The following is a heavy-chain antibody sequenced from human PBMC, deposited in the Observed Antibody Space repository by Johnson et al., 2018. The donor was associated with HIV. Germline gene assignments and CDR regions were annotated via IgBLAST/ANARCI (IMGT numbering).Heavy chain of an antibody. V-gene: IGHV3-64*07. J-gene: IGHJ3*01. CDR3: TIPYYYDSGGYQ. D-gene: IGHD3-22*01. CDR1: GFTFDDYA. Sequence: VQLVESGGGVVQPGRSLRLSCAASGFTFDDYAMHWVRQAPGKGLEWVSGISGSGGSTYYADSVKGRFTISRDNSKNTLYLQMDSLRAEDIAVYYCTIPYYYDSGGYQWGQGTMVTVSS. CDR2: ISGSGGST.